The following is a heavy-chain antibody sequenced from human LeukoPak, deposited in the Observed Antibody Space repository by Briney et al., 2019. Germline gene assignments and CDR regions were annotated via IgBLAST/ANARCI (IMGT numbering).Heavy chain of an antibody. CDR2: ISGSGGST. CDR1: GFAFSSYA. V-gene: IGHV3-23*01. D-gene: IGHD6-13*01. CDR3: AKGGSIAAAGTYYYGMDV. Sequence: PGGSLRLSCAASGFAFSSYAVTWVRQAPGKGLEWVSAISGSGGSTYYADSVKGRFTISRDNSKNTLYLQMNSLRAEDTAVYYCAKGGSIAAAGTYYYGMDVWGQGTTVTVSS. J-gene: IGHJ6*02.